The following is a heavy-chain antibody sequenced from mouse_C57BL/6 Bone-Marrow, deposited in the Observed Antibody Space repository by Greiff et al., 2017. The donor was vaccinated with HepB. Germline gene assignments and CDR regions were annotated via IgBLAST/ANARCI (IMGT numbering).Heavy chain of an antibody. D-gene: IGHD2-4*01. CDR3: ARCPYDYDGDYYAMDY. V-gene: IGHV1-31*01. J-gene: IGHJ4*01. CDR1: GYSFTGYY. Sequence: VHVKQSGPELVKPGASVKISCKASGYSFTGYYMHWVKQSHGNILDWIGYIYPYNGVSSYNQKFKGKATLTVDKSSSTAYMELRSLTSEDSAVYYCARCPYDYDGDYYAMDYWGQGTSVTVSS. CDR2: IYPYNGVS.